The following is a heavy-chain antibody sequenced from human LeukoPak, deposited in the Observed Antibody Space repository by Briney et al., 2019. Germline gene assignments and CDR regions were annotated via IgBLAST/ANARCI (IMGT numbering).Heavy chain of an antibody. D-gene: IGHD5-24*01. CDR3: ARTPNRDGYSHIDF. J-gene: IGHJ4*02. V-gene: IGHV3-23*01. Sequence: GGSLRLSCAAFGFTFTNHAMAWVRLAPGKGLEWVSTLSDSGASTYYADSVKGRFTISGDNSRNTMYLQMDSLRADDTGVYFCARTPNRDGYSHIDFWGQGALVTVSS. CDR1: GFTFTNHA. CDR2: LSDSGAST.